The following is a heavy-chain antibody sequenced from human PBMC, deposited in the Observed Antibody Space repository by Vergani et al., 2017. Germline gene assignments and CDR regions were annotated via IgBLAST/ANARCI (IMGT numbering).Heavy chain of an antibody. Sequence: EVQLVESGGGLVKPGGSLRLSCAASGFTFSSYSMNWVRQAPGKGLEWVSSISSSSSYIYYADSVKGRFTISRDNAKNSLYLQMNSLRAEDTAVYYCARVSGNTAMGYFDYWGQGTLVTVSS. CDR2: ISSSSSYI. CDR1: GFTFSSYS. J-gene: IGHJ4*02. D-gene: IGHD5-18*01. CDR3: ARVSGNTAMGYFDY. V-gene: IGHV3-21*04.